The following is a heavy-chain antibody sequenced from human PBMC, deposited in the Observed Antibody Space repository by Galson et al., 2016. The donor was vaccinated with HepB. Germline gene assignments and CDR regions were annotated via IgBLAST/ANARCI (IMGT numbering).Heavy chain of an antibody. Sequence: SETLSLTCTVSGGSISSYYWSWIRQPPGKGLEWIGYIYYSGSTDYNPSLKSRVTISVDTSKNQFSLKLSSVTAADTAVYYCARDIEYSSSNWFDPWGQGTLVTVSS. CDR2: IYYSGST. V-gene: IGHV4-59*01. D-gene: IGHD6-6*01. J-gene: IGHJ5*02. CDR1: GGSISSYY. CDR3: ARDIEYSSSNWFDP.